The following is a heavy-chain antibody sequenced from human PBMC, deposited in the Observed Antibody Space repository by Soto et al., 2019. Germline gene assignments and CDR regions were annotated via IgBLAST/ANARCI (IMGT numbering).Heavy chain of an antibody. CDR2: INAGNGNT. Sequence: QVQLVQSGAEVKKPGASVKVSCKASGYTFTSYAMHWVRQAPGQRLEWMGWINAGNGNTKYSQKFQGRVTITRDTXASTAYMEVSSLRSEETAVYYCARGYGGPIGWFDPWGQGTLVTVSS. J-gene: IGHJ5*02. CDR1: GYTFTSYA. CDR3: ARGYGGPIGWFDP. V-gene: IGHV1-3*01. D-gene: IGHD3-16*01.